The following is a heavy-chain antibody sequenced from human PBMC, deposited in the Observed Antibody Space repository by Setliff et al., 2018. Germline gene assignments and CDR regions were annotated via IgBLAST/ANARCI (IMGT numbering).Heavy chain of an antibody. CDR2: IRYSGNT. V-gene: IGHV4-59*01. J-gene: IGHJ6*03. Sequence: GSLRLSCAASGFTFSDYYMSWIRQAPGKGLEWIGYIRYSGNTNYNPSLKSRVTISFNTSKNQISLKLSSVTPADTAVYYCARLGTTIPTSGTWTYYYYYYMDVWGKGTTVTVS. CDR3: ARLGTTIPTSGTWTYYYYYYMDV. D-gene: IGHD2-21*01. CDR1: GFTFSDYY.